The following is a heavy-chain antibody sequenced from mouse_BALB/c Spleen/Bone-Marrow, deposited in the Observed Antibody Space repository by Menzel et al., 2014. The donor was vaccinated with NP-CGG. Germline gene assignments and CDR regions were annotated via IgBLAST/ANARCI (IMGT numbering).Heavy chain of an antibody. V-gene: IGHV1-9*01. CDR1: GYTFSSYR. CDR3: ARWDTTAMDY. J-gene: IGHJ4*01. Sequence: VKLVESGAELMKPGASVKISCKATGYTFSSYRIEWVKQRPGHGLEWIGEILPGRGSTNYNEKFKGKATFTSDTSSNTAYMQLSSLTSEDSAVYYCARWDTTAMDYWGQGTSVTVSS. D-gene: IGHD1-1*01. CDR2: ILPGRGST.